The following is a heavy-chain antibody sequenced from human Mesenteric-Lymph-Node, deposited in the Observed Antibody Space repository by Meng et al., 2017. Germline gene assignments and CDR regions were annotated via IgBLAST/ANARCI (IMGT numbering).Heavy chain of an antibody. CDR3: ARGQKGYFDL. CDR1: GGSISSSNYY. J-gene: IGHJ2*01. Sequence: QVHLQEPGPGLVKPSQTLSLTCTVSGGSISSSNYYWSWIRQPPGKGLEWSGHIYNSGSTYYNPSLKSRITISVDTSKNQFSLKLSSVTAADTAVYYCARGQKGYFDLWGRGTLVTVSS. CDR2: IYNSGST. V-gene: IGHV4-30-4*01.